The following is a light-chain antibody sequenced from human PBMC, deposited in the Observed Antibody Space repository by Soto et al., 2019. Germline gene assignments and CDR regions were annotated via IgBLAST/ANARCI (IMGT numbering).Light chain of an antibody. Sequence: ETVLTQSPGTLSLSPGERATLFCRASRSVSSSYLDWYQQKPGQAPRLIIYGASSRATGIPDRFSGSGSGTDFTLTISRLEPEDFAVYYLQQYGSSPPSGTFGQGTKVEIK. CDR3: QQYGSSPPSGT. V-gene: IGKV3-20*01. J-gene: IGKJ1*01. CDR1: RSVSSSY. CDR2: GAS.